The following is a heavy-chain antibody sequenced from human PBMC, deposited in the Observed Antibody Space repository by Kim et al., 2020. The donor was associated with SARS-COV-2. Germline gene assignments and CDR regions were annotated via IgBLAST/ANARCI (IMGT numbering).Heavy chain of an antibody. CDR2: MYYSGST. CDR1: GGSISSISYY. CDR3: ARHGLNWAFDY. J-gene: IGHJ4*02. D-gene: IGHD7-27*01. Sequence: SETLSLTCTVSGGSISSISYYWGCIRQPPGKGLEWIGSMYYSGSTYYNPSLKSRVTISVDTSKNQFSLKLTSVTAADTALYYCARHGLNWAFDYWGQGTLVTVSS. V-gene: IGHV4-39*01.